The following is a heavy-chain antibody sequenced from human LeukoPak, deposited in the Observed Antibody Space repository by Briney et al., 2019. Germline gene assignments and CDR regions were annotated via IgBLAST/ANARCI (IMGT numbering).Heavy chain of an antibody. J-gene: IGHJ4*02. CDR2: IYYSGST. CDR1: GGSISSYY. CDR3: ARHPGEKKSGVFDY. D-gene: IGHD2-15*01. Sequence: SETLSLTCTVSGGSISSYYWSWIRQPPGKGLEWIGYIYYSGSTNYNPSLKSRVTISVDTSKNQFSLKLSSVTAADTAVYFFARHPGEKKSGVFDYGGQGTRVTVSS. V-gene: IGHV4-59*08.